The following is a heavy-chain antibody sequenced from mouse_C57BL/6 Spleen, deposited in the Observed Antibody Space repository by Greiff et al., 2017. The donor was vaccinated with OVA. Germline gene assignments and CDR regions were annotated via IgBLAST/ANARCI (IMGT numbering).Heavy chain of an antibody. J-gene: IGHJ1*03. Sequence: EVQLVESGPGMVKPSQSLSLTCTVTGYSITSGYDWHWIRHFPGNKLEWMGYISYSGSTNYNPSLKSRISITHDTSKNHFFLKLNSVTTEDTATYYCAREGGSSWYFDVWGTGTTVTVSS. CDR1: GYSITSGYD. CDR3: AREGGSSWYFDV. D-gene: IGHD1-1*01. CDR2: ISYSGST. V-gene: IGHV3-1*01.